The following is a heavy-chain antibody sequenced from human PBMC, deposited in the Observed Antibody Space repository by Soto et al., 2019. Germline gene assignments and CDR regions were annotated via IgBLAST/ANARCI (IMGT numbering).Heavy chain of an antibody. Sequence: KTSESLSLTCTVSGGSISSSSYYWGRIRQPPGKGLEWIGSIYYSGTIYYKPSLKSRVTISVDTSKNQFSLKLRSVTAADTAVYYCARLFSSSTGNVLDYWGQGTLVTVYS. J-gene: IGHJ4*02. CDR1: GGSISSSSYY. CDR2: IYYSGTI. CDR3: ARLFSSSTGNVLDY. V-gene: IGHV4-39*01. D-gene: IGHD6-13*01.